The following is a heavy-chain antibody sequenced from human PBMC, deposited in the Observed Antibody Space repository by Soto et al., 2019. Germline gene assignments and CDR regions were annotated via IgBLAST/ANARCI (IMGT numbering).Heavy chain of an antibody. J-gene: IGHJ1*01. CDR3: ARYYDSSGYYPEYFQH. CDR2: ISAYNGNT. V-gene: IGHV1-18*01. CDR1: GYAFTSYG. Sequence: ASVKVSCKASGYAFTSYGSSWVRQAPGQGLEWMGWISAYNGNTNYAQKLQGRVTMTTDTSTSTAYMELRSLRSDDTAVYYCARYYDSSGYYPEYFQHWGQGTLVTVSS. D-gene: IGHD3-22*01.